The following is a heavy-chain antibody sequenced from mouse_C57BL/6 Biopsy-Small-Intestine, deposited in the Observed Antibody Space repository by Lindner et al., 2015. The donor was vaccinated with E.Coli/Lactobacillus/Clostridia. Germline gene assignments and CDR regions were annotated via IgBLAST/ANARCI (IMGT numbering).Heavy chain of an antibody. J-gene: IGHJ1*03. CDR3: AGIEYSSYVSWYFDV. CDR1: GYTFTSYV. Sequence: VQLQESGAELARPGASVKLSCKASGYTFTSYVISWVKQRTGQGLEWIGEIYPRSGNTYYNEKFKGKATLTADKSSSTAYMELRSLTSEDSAVYFCAGIEYSSYVSWYFDVWGTGTTVTVSS. CDR2: IYPRSGNT. D-gene: IGHD1-1*01. V-gene: IGHV1-81*01.